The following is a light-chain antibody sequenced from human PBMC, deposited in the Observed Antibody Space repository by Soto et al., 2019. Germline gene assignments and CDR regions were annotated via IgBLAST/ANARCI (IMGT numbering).Light chain of an antibody. J-gene: IGKJ2*01. CDR3: QQLYDTAQT. CDR2: WAS. V-gene: IGKV4-1*01. CDR1: QSRFYSSSNKNY. Sequence: ITQSPDSLAVSLGERASINSKSSQSRFYSSSNKNYLAWYQQKQGQPXKXXIYWASTRESGVPDRFSGTGSGTDVTLTVGGLKPEDGEMDYCQQLYDTAQTFGQGTKVDIK.